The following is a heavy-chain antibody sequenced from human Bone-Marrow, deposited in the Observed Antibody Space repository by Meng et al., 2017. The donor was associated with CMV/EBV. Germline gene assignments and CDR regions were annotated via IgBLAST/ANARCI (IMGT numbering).Heavy chain of an antibody. CDR1: GFTFSSYA. Sequence: GGSLRPSCAASGFTFSSYAMSWVRQAPGKGLEWVSAISGSGGSTYYADSVKGRFTISRDKSKNTLYLQMNSLRAEDTAVYYCTRDSFPRYGSSPSGYWGQGTLVTVYS. J-gene: IGHJ4*02. V-gene: IGHV3-23*01. CDR2: ISGSGGST. D-gene: IGHD6-13*01. CDR3: TRDSFPRYGSSPSGY.